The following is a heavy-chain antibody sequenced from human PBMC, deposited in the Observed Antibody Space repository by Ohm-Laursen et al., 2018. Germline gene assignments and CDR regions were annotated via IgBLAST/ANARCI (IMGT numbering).Heavy chain of an antibody. D-gene: IGHD3-22*01. CDR1: GASISSGSYY. CDR2: IYHSGST. Sequence: PSETLSLTCTVSGASISSGSYYWSWIRQHPGKGLEWIGYIYHSGSTYYNPSLKSLVTISVDTSMNQFSLKLSSVTAADTAVYYCARIASYDSRGYYSPYHFDYWGQGTLVTVSS. V-gene: IGHV4-31*01. J-gene: IGHJ4*02. CDR3: ARIASYDSRGYYSPYHFDY.